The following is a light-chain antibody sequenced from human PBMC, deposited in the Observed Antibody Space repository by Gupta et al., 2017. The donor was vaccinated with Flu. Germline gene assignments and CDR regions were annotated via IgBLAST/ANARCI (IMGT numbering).Light chain of an antibody. CDR1: QSVSSSY. V-gene: IGKV3-20*01. Sequence: EIVLTQSPGTLSLSPRERATLSCRASQSVSSSYLAWYQQKPGQAPRLLIYGASSRATGIPDRFSGSGSGTDFTLTISRLESEDFAVYYCQQDGSSPRTFGQGTKVEIK. CDR2: GAS. CDR3: QQDGSSPRT. J-gene: IGKJ1*01.